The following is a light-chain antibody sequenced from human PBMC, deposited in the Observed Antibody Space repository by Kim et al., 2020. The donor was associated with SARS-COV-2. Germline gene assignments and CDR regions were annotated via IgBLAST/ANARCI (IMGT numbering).Light chain of an antibody. J-gene: IGLJ3*02. CDR2: GNS. CDR3: QSYDSSLSGFNWV. Sequence: VTISCPGSSSNIGAGYDVHWYQQLPGTAPKLLIYGNSNRPSGVPDRFSGSKSGTSASLAITGLQAEDEADYYCQSYDSSLSGFNWVFGGGTQLTVL. CDR1: SSNIGAGYD. V-gene: IGLV1-40*01.